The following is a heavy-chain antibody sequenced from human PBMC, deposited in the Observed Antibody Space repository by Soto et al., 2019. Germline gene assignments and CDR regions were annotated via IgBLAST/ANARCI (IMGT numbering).Heavy chain of an antibody. J-gene: IGHJ4*02. CDR1: GYTFTNYG. CDR2: ISAYNGNT. D-gene: IGHD3-22*01. V-gene: IGHV1-18*01. CDR3: ARSYYYDPPGGHFDY. Sequence: QVQLVQSGAEVKKPGASVKVSCKASGYTFTNYGISWVRQAPGQGLEWMGWISAYNGNTNYAQKLQGRVTMTTDTSTSTAYMELRSLRSDDTAVYYRARSYYYDPPGGHFDYWGQGTLVTVSS.